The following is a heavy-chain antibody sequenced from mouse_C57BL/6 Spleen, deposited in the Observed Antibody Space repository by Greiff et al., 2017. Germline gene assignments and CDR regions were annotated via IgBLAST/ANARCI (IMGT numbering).Heavy chain of an antibody. V-gene: IGHV5-16*01. CDR1: GFTFSDYY. Sequence: EVMLVESEGGLVQPGSSMKLSCTASGFTFSDYYMAWVRQVPEKGLEWVANINYDGSSTYYLDSLKSRFIISRDNAKNILYLQMSSLKSEDTATYYCARGGFKGMDYWGQGTSVTVSS. CDR3: ARGGFKGMDY. CDR2: INYDGSST. J-gene: IGHJ4*01.